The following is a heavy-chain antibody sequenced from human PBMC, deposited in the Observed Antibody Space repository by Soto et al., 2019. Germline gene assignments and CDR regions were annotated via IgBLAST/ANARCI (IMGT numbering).Heavy chain of an antibody. CDR1: GDSISSYY. D-gene: IGHD6-13*01. J-gene: IGHJ6*02. CDR2: IYYSGST. Sequence: LSRTCTVSGDSISSYYWSWIRQPPGKGREGGGYIYYSGSTNYNPSLKSRVTISVDTSKTQFSLKLSSVTAADTAVYYCARDGSSWYEDYYYGMDVWGQGTTVTVSS. V-gene: IGHV4-59*01. CDR3: ARDGSSWYEDYYYGMDV.